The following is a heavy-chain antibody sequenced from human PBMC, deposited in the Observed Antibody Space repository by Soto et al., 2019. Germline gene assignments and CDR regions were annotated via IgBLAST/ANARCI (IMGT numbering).Heavy chain of an antibody. V-gene: IGHV4-31*03. CDR2: IYYSRST. J-gene: IGHJ6*03. CDR1: GGSISSGGYY. Sequence: SETLSLTCTVSGGSISSGGYYWSWIRQHPRKGLEWIGYIYYSRSTYYNPSLKNRDTKSVDTSKNQISLKLSSVTAADTAVYYCARDPGYSGYHYYYYYMDVWGKGTTVTVSS. D-gene: IGHD5-12*01. CDR3: ARDPGYSGYHYYYYYMDV.